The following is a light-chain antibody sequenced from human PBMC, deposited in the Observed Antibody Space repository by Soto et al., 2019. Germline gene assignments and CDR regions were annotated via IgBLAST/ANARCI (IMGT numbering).Light chain of an antibody. J-gene: IGKJ1*01. V-gene: IGKV1-5*03. CDR1: QSISSW. Sequence: DIQMTQSPSTLSASVGDRVTITCRASQSISSWLAWYQQKPGKAPKLLIYKASSLESGVPSRFSGSGSGTEFTLTISSLQPDDFATYYCQQYNSYSSTWTF. CDR3: QQYNSYSSTWT. CDR2: KAS.